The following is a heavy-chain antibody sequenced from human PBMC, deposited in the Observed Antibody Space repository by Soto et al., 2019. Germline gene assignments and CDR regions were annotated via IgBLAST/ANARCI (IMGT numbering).Heavy chain of an antibody. CDR1: GFTFSSYA. Sequence: EVQLLESGGGLVQPGGSLRLSCAASGFTFSSYAMSWVRQAPGKGLEWVSSISTSGGSTYYADSVKGRFTISRDNSNNPLHLQMNSLRAEDTAVYYCSLSDRYYGMDVWGLGTTVTVSS. CDR2: ISTSGGST. V-gene: IGHV3-23*01. J-gene: IGHJ6*02. CDR3: SLSDRYYGMDV.